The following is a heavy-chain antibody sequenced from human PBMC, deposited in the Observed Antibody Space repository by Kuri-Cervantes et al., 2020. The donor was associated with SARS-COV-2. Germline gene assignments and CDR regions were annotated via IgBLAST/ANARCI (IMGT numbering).Heavy chain of an antibody. J-gene: IGHJ4*02. V-gene: IGHV3-53*01. CDR2: MYNGGST. Sequence: GGSLRLSCAASGITVSTNYMTWVRQAPGKGLEWHSVMYNGGSTYYADSVKGRFTISRDNSKNTLYLQMNSLRAEDTAVYYCAKDTDYTLDYWGQGTLVTVSS. D-gene: IGHD4-11*01. CDR3: AKDTDYTLDY. CDR1: GITVSTNY.